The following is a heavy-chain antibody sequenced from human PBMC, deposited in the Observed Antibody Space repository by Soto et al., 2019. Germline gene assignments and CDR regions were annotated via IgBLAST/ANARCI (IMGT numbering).Heavy chain of an antibody. D-gene: IGHD7-27*01. Sequence: SETLSLTCTVSGGSISSGGYYWNWIRQHPGKGLEWIGYIYYSGSTNYNPSLKSRVTISVDTSKNQFSLKLNSVTAADTAVYFCASQNWGNYGLDVWGQGTTVTVSS. CDR2: IYYSGST. J-gene: IGHJ6*02. CDR1: GGSISSGGYY. CDR3: ASQNWGNYGLDV. V-gene: IGHV4-61*08.